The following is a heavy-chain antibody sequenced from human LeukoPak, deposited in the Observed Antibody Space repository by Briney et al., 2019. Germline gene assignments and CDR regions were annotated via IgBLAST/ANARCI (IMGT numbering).Heavy chain of an antibody. J-gene: IGHJ1*01. CDR3: ARGGDYDRSGYYPAEHFQY. V-gene: IGHV4-61*02. CDR1: GGSISRGSYY. D-gene: IGHD3-22*01. CDR2: FHSSGST. Sequence: SQTLSLTCTVSGGSISRGSYYWSWIRQPAGKGLEWIGRFHSSGSTDYNPSLKSRVTISVDTSKNQFSLKVTSVTAANTAVYYCARGGDYDRSGYYPAEHFQYWGQGTLVTVSS.